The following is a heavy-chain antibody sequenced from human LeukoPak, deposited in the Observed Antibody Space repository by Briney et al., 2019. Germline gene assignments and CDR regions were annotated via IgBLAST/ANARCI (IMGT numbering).Heavy chain of an antibody. CDR2: ISNDSVDK. CDR1: GFRFSDYY. CDR3: ARRDWVSGAVRAFDI. V-gene: IGHV3-11*04. J-gene: IGHJ3*02. D-gene: IGHD3-3*01. Sequence: SGGSLRLSCVGSGFRFSDYYMSWIRQAPGKGLEWVSYISNDSVDKYYIDSVRGRFTISRDNAKKSMYLQMSGLRVEDTAVYYCARRDWVSGAVRAFDIWGQRTIVTVSS.